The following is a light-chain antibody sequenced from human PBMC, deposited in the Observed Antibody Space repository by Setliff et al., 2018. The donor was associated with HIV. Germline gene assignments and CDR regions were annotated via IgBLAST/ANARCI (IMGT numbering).Light chain of an antibody. CDR1: SSDVGAYYY. J-gene: IGLJ1*01. Sequence: QSVLTQPASVSGSPGQSVTISCTGTSSDVGAYYYVSWYQQHPGNAPKLMNYNVSKRPAGVSNRSSSSKSGNTASLTISGLQAEDEADYYCSSYTSSSSYVFGNGTKVTVL. V-gene: IGLV2-14*01. CDR2: NVS. CDR3: SSYTSSSSYV.